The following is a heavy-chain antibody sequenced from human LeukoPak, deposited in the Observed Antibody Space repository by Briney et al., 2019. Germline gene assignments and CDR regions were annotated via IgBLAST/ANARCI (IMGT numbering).Heavy chain of an antibody. CDR1: GFTFSSYD. D-gene: IGHD3-3*01. Sequence: GGSLRLSCAASGFTFSSYDMHWVRQPTGGGLEWVSGIGTAGDTYYLGSVKGRFTISRENAQNSLYLEMNSLRAGDTAVYYCARDGERIFAHNYWGQGTLVTVSS. CDR3: ARDGERIFAHNY. CDR2: IGTAGDT. V-gene: IGHV3-13*01. J-gene: IGHJ4*02.